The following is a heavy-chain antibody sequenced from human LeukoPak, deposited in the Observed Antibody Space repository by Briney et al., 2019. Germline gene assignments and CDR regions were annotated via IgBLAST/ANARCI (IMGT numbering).Heavy chain of an antibody. CDR3: ARGDIVVVPAARGSSSNYYYYMDV. Sequence: SVKVSCTASGGTFSSYAISWVRQAPGQGLEWMGGIIPIFGTANYAQKFQGRVTITADESTSTAYMELSSLRSEDTAVYYCARGDIVVVPAARGSSSNYYYYMDVWGKGTTVTISS. CDR1: GGTFSSYA. V-gene: IGHV1-69*13. D-gene: IGHD2-2*01. J-gene: IGHJ6*03. CDR2: IIPIFGTA.